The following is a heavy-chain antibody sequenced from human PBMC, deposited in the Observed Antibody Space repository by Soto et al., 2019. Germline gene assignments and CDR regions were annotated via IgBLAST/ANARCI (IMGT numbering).Heavy chain of an antibody. D-gene: IGHD2-21*02. CDR1: GFPFNNYA. J-gene: IGHJ4*02. CDR3: ARDDVSMVTTFLDY. CDR2: IWHDGSNE. V-gene: IGHV3-33*01. Sequence: GGSLRLSCAAYGFPFNNYAMHWVRQSAGKGLEWVAVIWHDGSNEHYADSVKGRSRIARDNSNNTLYLQMNSLRGEDTALYYCARDDVSMVTTFLDYWGLGTLVTVSS.